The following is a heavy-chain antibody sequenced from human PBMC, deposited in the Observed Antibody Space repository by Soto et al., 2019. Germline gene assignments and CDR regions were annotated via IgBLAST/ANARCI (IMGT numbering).Heavy chain of an antibody. CDR3: SASLHY. J-gene: IGHJ4*02. CDR1: GFTFSTYW. V-gene: IGHV3-7*01. Sequence: GGSLRLSCAASGFTFSTYWMDWVRQTPGKGLEWVANINQDGSKENYVDSVKGRFTISRDNAKNSLNLQMSSLTVEDSALYFCSASLHYWGQGTLVTVSS. CDR2: INQDGSKE.